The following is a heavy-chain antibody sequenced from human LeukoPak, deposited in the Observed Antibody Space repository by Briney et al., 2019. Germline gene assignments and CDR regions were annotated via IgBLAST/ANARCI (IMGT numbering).Heavy chain of an antibody. D-gene: IGHD6-6*01. CDR1: GFSFSSYA. CDR2: ISYDGSNK. Sequence: GGSLRLSCAASGFSFSSYAMDWVRQAPGKGLGWVAVISYDGSNKYYADSVKGRFTISRDNSKNTLYLQMNSLRAEDTAVYYCARDREYSSSAPDYWGQGTLVTVSS. CDR3: ARDREYSSSAPDY. V-gene: IGHV3-30-3*01. J-gene: IGHJ4*02.